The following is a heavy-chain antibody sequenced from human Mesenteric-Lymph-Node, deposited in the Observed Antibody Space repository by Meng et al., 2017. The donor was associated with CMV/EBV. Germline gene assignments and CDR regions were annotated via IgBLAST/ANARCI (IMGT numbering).Heavy chain of an antibody. CDR1: GFTFSSYE. CDR3: AREGADTAMATTLDYYYYGMDV. Sequence: GESLKISCAASGFTFSSYEMNWVRQAPGKGLEWVSYISSSGSTIYYADSVKGRFTISRDNAKNSLYLQMNSLRAEDTAVYYCAREGADTAMATTLDYYYYGMDVWGQGTTVTVSS. D-gene: IGHD5-18*01. J-gene: IGHJ6*02. V-gene: IGHV3-48*03. CDR2: ISSSGSTI.